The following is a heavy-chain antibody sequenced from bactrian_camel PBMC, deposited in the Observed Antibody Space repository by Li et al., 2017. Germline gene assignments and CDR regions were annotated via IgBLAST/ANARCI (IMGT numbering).Heavy chain of an antibody. CDR2: IDTNGYRT. V-gene: IGHV3S54*01. CDR1: GTTAC. CDR3: AASVGACYGRLGFGLDSRDFRH. J-gene: IGHJ4*01. D-gene: IGHD5*01. Sequence: QLVESGGGSAQAGGSLRLSCAASGTTACMGWFRQRPGHEREGVAVIDTNGYRTYSDSVKGRFTISGASARNTVSLQMNSLRPEDTGMYYCAASVGACYGRLGFGLDSRDFRHWGQGTQVTVS.